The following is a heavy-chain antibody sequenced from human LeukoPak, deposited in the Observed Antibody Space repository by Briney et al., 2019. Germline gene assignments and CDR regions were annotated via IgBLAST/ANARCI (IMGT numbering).Heavy chain of an antibody. J-gene: IGHJ4*02. CDR3: ATCGGYSYGNDY. V-gene: IGHV3-23*01. CDR2: ISGSGGST. D-gene: IGHD5-18*01. CDR1: GFTFSSYV. Sequence: GGSLRLSCAASGFTFSSYVMSWVRQAPGKGLEWVSAISGSGGSTYYADSVKGRFTISRDNTKNTLYLQMNSLRAEDTAVYYCATCGGYSYGNDYWGQGTLVTVSS.